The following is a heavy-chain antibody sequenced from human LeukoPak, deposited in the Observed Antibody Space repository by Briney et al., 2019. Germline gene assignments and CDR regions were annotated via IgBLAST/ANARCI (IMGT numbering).Heavy chain of an antibody. V-gene: IGHV1-69*01. CDR2: ITPMFGTS. CDR1: GGTFSRHT. Sequence: SVKVSCKASGGTFSRHTISWVRQSPGQGLEWMGGITPMFGTSNYAQKFRGRVTITADESTSTAYVELSSLRSEDTAVYFCARDSSEFRSLLFHWGQGTLVTVSS. CDR3: ARDSSEFRSLLFH. D-gene: IGHD1-14*01. J-gene: IGHJ1*01.